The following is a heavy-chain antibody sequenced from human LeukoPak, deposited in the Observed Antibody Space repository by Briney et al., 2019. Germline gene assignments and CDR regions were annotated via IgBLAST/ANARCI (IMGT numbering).Heavy chain of an antibody. D-gene: IGHD1-26*01. CDR3: ARGVQWELSDAFDI. J-gene: IGHJ3*02. CDR2: IIPIFGTA. Sequence: GASVKVSCKASGYIFTSYYMHWVRQAAGQGVEWMGGIIPIFGTANYSQKFQGRVTITADESTSTAYMELSSLRSEDTAVYYCARGVQWELSDAFDIWGQGTMVTVSS. V-gene: IGHV1-69*01. CDR1: GYIFTSYY.